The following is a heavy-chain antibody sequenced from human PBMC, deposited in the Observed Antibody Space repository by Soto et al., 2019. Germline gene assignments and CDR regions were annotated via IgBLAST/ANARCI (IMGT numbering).Heavy chain of an antibody. V-gene: IGHV1-69*01. D-gene: IGHD2-8*01. Sequence: QVQLVQSGAEVKKPGSSVKVSCKASGGTFSSYAISWVRQAPGQGLEWMGGIIPIFGTANYAQKFQGRVTITADESTSRAYMELSSLRSEDTAVYYCAETNRRYGVRANAYYWCDPGGQGTLVTVSS. CDR1: GGTFSSYA. J-gene: IGHJ5*02. CDR2: IIPIFGTA. CDR3: AETNRRYGVRANAYYWCDP.